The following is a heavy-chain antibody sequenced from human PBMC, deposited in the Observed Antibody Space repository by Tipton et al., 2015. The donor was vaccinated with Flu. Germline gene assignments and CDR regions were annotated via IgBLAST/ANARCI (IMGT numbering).Heavy chain of an antibody. V-gene: IGHV3-13*01. CDR1: GFTFSTYD. Sequence: QLVQSGGTLVQPGGSLRLSCAASGFTFSTYDMHWVRQVTGKGLEWVSGIGSAGDTHYLGSVKGRFTISRDNAKNSLYLQMSSLRAGDTAVYYCARGPLPDSNWYNGMDVWGQGTTVTVSS. CDR3: ARGPLPDSNWYNGMDV. J-gene: IGHJ6*02. D-gene: IGHD6-13*01. CDR2: IGSAGDT.